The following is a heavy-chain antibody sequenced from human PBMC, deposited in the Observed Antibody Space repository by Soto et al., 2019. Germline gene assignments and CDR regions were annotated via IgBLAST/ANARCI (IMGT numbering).Heavy chain of an antibody. D-gene: IGHD5-18*01. J-gene: IGHJ4*02. V-gene: IGHV3-30-3*01. CDR2: TSDDGDIQ. CDR3: ARAVDAAMDPLDY. CDR1: GFDFRNYA. Sequence: GGSLRLSCAASGFDFRNYAMHWVRQSPGKGPEWVAITSDDGDIQYYADSVKGRFTISRDNSKNTLYLQMTSLRSEDAAVYFCARAVDAAMDPLDYWGQGTLVTVSS.